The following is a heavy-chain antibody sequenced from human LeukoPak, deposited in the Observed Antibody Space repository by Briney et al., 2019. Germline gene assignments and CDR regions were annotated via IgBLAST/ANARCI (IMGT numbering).Heavy chain of an antibody. J-gene: IGHJ3*02. V-gene: IGHV4-39*01. CDR3: ARHRRGLVPADAFDI. CDR2: IYYSGST. D-gene: IGHD6-13*01. CDR1: GGSISSSSYY. Sequence: SETLSLTCTVSGGSISSSSYYWGWIRQPPGTGLEWIGSIYYSGSTYYNPSLKSRVTISVDTSKNQFSLKLSSVTAADTAVYYWARHRRGLVPADAFDIWGQGTMVTVSS.